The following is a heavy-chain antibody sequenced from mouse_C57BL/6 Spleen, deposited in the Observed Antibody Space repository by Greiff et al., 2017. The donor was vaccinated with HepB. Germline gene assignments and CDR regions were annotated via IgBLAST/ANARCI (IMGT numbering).Heavy chain of an antibody. CDR1: GYSFPTYW. Sequence: QVHLQQPGPALVQPRASVLLSCKAPGYSFPTYWLHWVPRRPGQGLEWIGMIHPSSGSPNYNEKFKSKATLTVYKSSSTAYMHLSRLTSEDSAVYYCSRSNPTSRYSCFGYCGEGTLDTVSA. CDR2: IHPSSGSP. V-gene: IGHV1-64*01. D-gene: IGHD1-1*01. J-gene: IGHJ3*01. CDR3: SRSNPTSRYSCFGY.